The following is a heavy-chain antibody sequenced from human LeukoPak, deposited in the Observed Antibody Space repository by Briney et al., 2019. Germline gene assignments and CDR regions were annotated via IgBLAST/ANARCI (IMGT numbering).Heavy chain of an antibody. CDR1: GGIFSSYA. V-gene: IGHV1-69*05. J-gene: IGHJ4*02. CDR2: IIPIFGTA. Sequence: GSSVKVSCKASGGIFSSYAISWVRQAPGQGLEWMGGIIPIFGTANYAQKFQGRVTITTDESTSTAYMELSSLGSEDTAVYYCARGPYYYDSSGYYLPYDYWGQGTLVTVSS. D-gene: IGHD3-22*01. CDR3: ARGPYYYDSSGYYLPYDY.